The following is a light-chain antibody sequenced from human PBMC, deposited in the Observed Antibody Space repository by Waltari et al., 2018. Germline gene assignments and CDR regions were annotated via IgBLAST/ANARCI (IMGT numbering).Light chain of an antibody. V-gene: IGKV3-15*01. CDR1: QSVGSK. Sequence: EIVMPESPDTLSVSPGERATLSCRASQSVGSKLARYQPKPGQAPRPLIYGSSTRAPDIPARFSGSGSGTEFTLTITSMQSEDFAVYYCQQYNNWPPSWTFGQGTKVEIK. CDR2: GSS. J-gene: IGKJ1*01. CDR3: QQYNNWPPSWT.